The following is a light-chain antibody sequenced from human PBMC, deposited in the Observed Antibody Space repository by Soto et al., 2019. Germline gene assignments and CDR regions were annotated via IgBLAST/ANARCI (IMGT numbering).Light chain of an antibody. CDR3: SSYTSSSTRV. V-gene: IGLV2-14*03. Sequence: QSALTQPASVSGSPGQSITISCTGTSSDVGGYNYVSWYQHHPGKAPNLMIYDVSHRPSGVSNRLSGSKSGNTASLTISGLQAEDEADYYCSSYTSSSTRVFGGGTKLTVL. CDR2: DVS. J-gene: IGLJ2*01. CDR1: SSDVGGYNY.